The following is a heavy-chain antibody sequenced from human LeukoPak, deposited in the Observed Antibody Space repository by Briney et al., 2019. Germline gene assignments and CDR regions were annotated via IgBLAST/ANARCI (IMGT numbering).Heavy chain of an antibody. Sequence: PGGSLRLSCAASGFTFSSYEMNWVRQAPGKGLEWVSYISSSGSTIYYADSVKGRFTISRDNAKNSLYLQMNSLRAEDTAVYYCASSSGWSHDAFDNWGQGTMVTVSS. CDR3: ASSSGWSHDAFDN. CDR2: ISSSGSTI. CDR1: GFTFSSYE. J-gene: IGHJ3*02. V-gene: IGHV3-48*03. D-gene: IGHD6-19*01.